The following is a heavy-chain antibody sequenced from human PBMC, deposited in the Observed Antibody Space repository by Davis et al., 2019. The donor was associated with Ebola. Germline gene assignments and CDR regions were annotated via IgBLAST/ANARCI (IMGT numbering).Heavy chain of an antibody. CDR2: ISAYNGNT. J-gene: IGHJ4*02. D-gene: IGHD6-13*01. CDR3: ARKSSSSWYFYFDY. V-gene: IGHV1-18*04. Sequence: ASVKVSCKASGYTFTSYGITWVRQAPGQGLEWMGWISAYNGNTNYAQKLQGRVTMTTDTSTSTAYMELRSLRSDDTAVYYCARKSSSSWYFYFDYWGQGTLVTVSS. CDR1: GYTFTSYG.